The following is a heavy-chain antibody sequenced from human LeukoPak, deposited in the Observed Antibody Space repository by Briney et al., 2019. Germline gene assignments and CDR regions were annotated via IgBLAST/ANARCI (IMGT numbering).Heavy chain of an antibody. D-gene: IGHD6-19*01. Sequence: GGSLRLSCAASGFTFSSYSMNWVRQAPGKGLEWVSSISSSSSYIYYADSVKGRFTISRDNAKNSLYLQMNSLRAEDTAVYYCARSPPGYSSGWTFDYWGQGTLVTVSS. CDR3: ARSPPGYSSGWTFDY. V-gene: IGHV3-21*01. J-gene: IGHJ4*02. CDR1: GFTFSSYS. CDR2: ISSSSSYI.